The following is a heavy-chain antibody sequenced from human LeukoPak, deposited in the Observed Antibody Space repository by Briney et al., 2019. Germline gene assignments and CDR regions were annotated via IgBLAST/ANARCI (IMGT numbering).Heavy chain of an antibody. CDR2: IYYSGST. D-gene: IGHD3-3*01. Sequence: TSETLSLTCTVSGGSISSYYWSWIRQPPGKGLEWIGYIYYSGSTNYNPSLKSRVTISVDTSKNQFSLKLSSVTAADPAVYYCARTTGEYYDFWSGYYEENWFDPWGQGTLVTVSS. CDR3: ARTTGEYYDFWSGYYEENWFDP. V-gene: IGHV4-59*01. CDR1: GGSISSYY. J-gene: IGHJ5*02.